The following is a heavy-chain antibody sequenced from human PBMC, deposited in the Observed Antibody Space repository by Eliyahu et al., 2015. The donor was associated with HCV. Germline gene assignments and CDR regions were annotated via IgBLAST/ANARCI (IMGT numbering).Heavy chain of an antibody. Sequence: QVQLVQSGSELKKPGASVKVSCKASGYTFTSYAMNWVRQAPGQGAWWVGWVNTHTGNPTYAQGFTGRFVFSLDTSVSTAYLQISSLKAEDTAVYYCAREFQQQLGWYFDLWGRGTLVTVSS. CDR3: AREFQQQLGWYFDL. CDR2: VNTHTGNP. D-gene: IGHD6-13*01. J-gene: IGHJ2*01. CDR1: GYTFTSYA. V-gene: IGHV7-4-1*02.